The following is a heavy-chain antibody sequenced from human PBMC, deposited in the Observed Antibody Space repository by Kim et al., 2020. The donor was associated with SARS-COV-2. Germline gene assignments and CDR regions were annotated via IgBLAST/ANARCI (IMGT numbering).Heavy chain of an antibody. V-gene: IGHV3-33*05. CDR3: ARMAHSSGWGAFDI. CDR2: ISYDGSNK. J-gene: IGHJ3*02. CDR1: GFTFSSYG. D-gene: IGHD6-19*01. Sequence: GGSLRLSCAASGFTFSSYGMHWVRQAPGKGLEWVAVISYDGSNKYYADSVKGRFTISRDNSKNTLYLQMNSLRAEDTAVYYCARMAHSSGWGAFDIWGQGTMVTVSS.